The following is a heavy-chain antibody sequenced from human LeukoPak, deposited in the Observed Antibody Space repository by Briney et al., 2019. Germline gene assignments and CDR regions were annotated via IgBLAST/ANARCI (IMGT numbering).Heavy chain of an antibody. CDR3: ATRGIHRYYYGMDV. J-gene: IGHJ6*02. CDR1: GGSISSSSYY. CDR2: IYYSGST. D-gene: IGHD3-16*02. Sequence: SESLSLTCTVSGGSISSSSYYWGWIRQPPGKGLEWIGSIYYSGSTYYNPSLKSRVTISVDTSKNQFSLKLSSVTAADTAVYYCATRGIHRYYYGMDVWGQGTTVTVSS. V-gene: IGHV4-39*01.